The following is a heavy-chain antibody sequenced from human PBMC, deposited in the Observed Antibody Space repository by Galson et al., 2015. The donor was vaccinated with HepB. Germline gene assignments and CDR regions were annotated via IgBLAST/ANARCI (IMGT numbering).Heavy chain of an antibody. CDR1: GYSFTSYW. V-gene: IGHV5-10-1*01. Sequence: QSGAEVKKAGESLKISCKGSGYSFTSYWIGWVRQMPGKGLEWMGRIDPSDSYTNYSPSFQGHVTISADKSISTAYLQWSSLKASDTAMYYCARRVSSGWDPGDAFDIWGQGTMVTVSS. CDR2: IDPSDSYT. CDR3: ARRVSSGWDPGDAFDI. D-gene: IGHD6-19*01. J-gene: IGHJ3*02.